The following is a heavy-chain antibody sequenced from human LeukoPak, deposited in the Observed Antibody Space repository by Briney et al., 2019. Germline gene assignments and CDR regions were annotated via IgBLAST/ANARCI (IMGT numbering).Heavy chain of an antibody. J-gene: IGHJ4*02. CDR1: GFTFSSYA. Sequence: GGSLRLSCAASGFTFSSYAMSWVRQAPGKGLEWVSAITGSGGSTYYADSVKGRFTISRDSAKNSLYLQMNSLRAEDTAVYYCARGPYSSNWYVDYWGQGTLVTVAS. CDR3: ARGPYSSNWYVDY. D-gene: IGHD6-13*01. V-gene: IGHV3-23*01. CDR2: ITGSGGST.